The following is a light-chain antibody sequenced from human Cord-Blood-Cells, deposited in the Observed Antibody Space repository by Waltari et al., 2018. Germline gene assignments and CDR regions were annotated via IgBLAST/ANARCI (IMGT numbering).Light chain of an antibody. CDR2: GAS. V-gene: IGKV3-15*01. J-gene: IGKJ4*01. CDR1: QSVSSN. Sequence: LVMTQSPATLSVSPGARATLSCRASQSVSSNLAWYPQKPGQAPRLLIYGASTRATGIPARFSGSGSGTEFTLTISSLQSEDFAVYYCQQYNNWLTFGGGTKVEIK. CDR3: QQYNNWLT.